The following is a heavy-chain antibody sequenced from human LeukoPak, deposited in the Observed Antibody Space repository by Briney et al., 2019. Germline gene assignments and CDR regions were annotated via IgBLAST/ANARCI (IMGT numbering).Heavy chain of an antibody. D-gene: IGHD6-13*01. CDR3: ARDNIAAAGTYYYYGMDV. J-gene: IGHJ6*02. CDR2: IWYDGGNK. CDR1: GFTFSSYG. Sequence: GGSLRLSCAASGFTFSSYGMHWVRQAPGKGLEWVAVIWYDGGNKYYADSVKGRFTISRDNSKNTLYLQMNSLRAEDTAVYYCARDNIAAAGTYYYYGMDVWGQGTTVTVSS. V-gene: IGHV3-33*01.